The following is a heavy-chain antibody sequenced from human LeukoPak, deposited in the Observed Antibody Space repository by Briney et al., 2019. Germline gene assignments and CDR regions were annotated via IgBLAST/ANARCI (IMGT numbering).Heavy chain of an antibody. Sequence: SETLSLTCAVYGGSFSGYYWSWIRQPSGKGLEWIGEINHSGSTNYNPSLKSRVTISVDTSKNQFSLKLSSVTAADTVVYYCARSTRWLQLVDYWGQGTLVTVSS. CDR3: ARSTRWLQLVDY. J-gene: IGHJ4*02. CDR2: INHSGST. D-gene: IGHD5-24*01. CDR1: GGSFSGYY. V-gene: IGHV4-34*01.